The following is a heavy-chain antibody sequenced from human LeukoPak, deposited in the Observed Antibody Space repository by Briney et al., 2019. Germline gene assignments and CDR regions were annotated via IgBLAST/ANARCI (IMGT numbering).Heavy chain of an antibody. D-gene: IGHD4-17*01. J-gene: IGHJ3*02. CDR3: ASKRTDYGDYVGTFDI. Sequence: PSETLSLTCTVSGGSISSYYWSWIRQPPGKGLEWIGYIYYSGSTNYNPSLKSRVTISVDTSKNQFSLKLSSVTAADTAVYYCASKRTDYGDYVGTFDIWGQGTMVTVSS. CDR2: IYYSGST. V-gene: IGHV4-59*01. CDR1: GGSISSYY.